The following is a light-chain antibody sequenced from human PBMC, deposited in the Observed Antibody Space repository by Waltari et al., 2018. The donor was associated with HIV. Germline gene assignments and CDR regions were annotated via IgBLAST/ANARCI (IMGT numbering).Light chain of an antibody. CDR3: AAWDDRLSAWV. CDR2: RND. J-gene: IGLJ3*02. CDR1: SSNIGSNY. Sequence: QPVLTQPPSASGTPGQRVSISCSGSSSNIGSNYVYWYKPLPEMATKPLMYRNDGRPSGVPDRFSGSKSGTSASLAISGLRSEDEADYYCAAWDDRLSAWVFGGGTKLTVL. V-gene: IGLV1-47*01.